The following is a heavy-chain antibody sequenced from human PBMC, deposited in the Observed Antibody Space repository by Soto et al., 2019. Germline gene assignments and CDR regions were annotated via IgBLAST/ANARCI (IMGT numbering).Heavy chain of an antibody. V-gene: IGHV3-23*01. D-gene: IGHD1-1*01. CDR2: ISGSGGST. CDR3: AKGQHREPHYGMDV. CDR1: GFTFSSYA. J-gene: IGHJ6*02. Sequence: EVQLLESGGGLVQPGGSLRLSCAASGFTFSSYAMSWVRQAPGKGLEWVSAISGSGGSTYYADSVKGRFTISRDNSKNTLYLQMNSLRAEDTAVHYCAKGQHREPHYGMDVWGQGTTVTVSS.